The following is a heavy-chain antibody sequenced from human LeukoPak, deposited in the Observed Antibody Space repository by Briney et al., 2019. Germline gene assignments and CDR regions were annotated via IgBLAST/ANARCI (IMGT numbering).Heavy chain of an antibody. CDR2: IIPILGIA. Sequence: SVKVSCKASGGTFSSYAISWVRQAPGQGLEWMGRIIPILGIANYAQKFQGRVTITADKSTSTAYMELSSLRSEDTAVYYCARGFYGSGSYYSDYWGQRTLVTVSS. CDR3: ARGFYGSGSYYSDY. J-gene: IGHJ4*02. CDR1: GGTFSSYA. D-gene: IGHD3-10*01. V-gene: IGHV1-69*04.